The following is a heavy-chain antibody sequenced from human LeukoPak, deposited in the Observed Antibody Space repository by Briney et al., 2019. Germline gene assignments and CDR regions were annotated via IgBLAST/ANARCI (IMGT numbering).Heavy chain of an antibody. J-gene: IGHJ6*02. CDR3: AKARLLWFGELLHGMDV. CDR1: GFTFSSYG. V-gene: IGHV3-30*18. Sequence: GRSLRLSCAASGFTFSSYGMHWVRQAPGKGLEWVAVISYDGSNKYYADSVKGRFTISRDNSKNTLYLQMNSLRAEDTAVYYCAKARLLWFGELLHGMDVWGQGTTVTVSS. D-gene: IGHD3-10*01. CDR2: ISYDGSNK.